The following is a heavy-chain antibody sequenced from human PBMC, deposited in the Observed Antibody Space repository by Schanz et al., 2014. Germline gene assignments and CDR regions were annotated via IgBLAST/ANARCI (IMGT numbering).Heavy chain of an antibody. J-gene: IGHJ6*02. Sequence: QVHLVESGGGLVKPGGSLRLSCAASGFTFSDYYMTWIRQAPGKGLEWVSYINGGGETTYYADSVRGRFTISRDNAKNSLFLQMNSLRAEDTAKYYCARGNYGMDAWGQGTTVTVSS. CDR3: ARGNYGMDA. V-gene: IGHV3-11*01. CDR2: INGGGETT. CDR1: GFTFSDYY.